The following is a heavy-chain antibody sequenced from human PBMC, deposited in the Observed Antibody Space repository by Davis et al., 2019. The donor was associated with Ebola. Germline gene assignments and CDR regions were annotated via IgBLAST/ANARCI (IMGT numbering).Heavy chain of an antibody. CDR2: IYNVYTM. J-gene: IGHJ3*02. V-gene: IGHV3-53*01. CDR3: ARAEDDYGEYPDALDI. Sequence: GESLKISCAASGFTSSHYNIHWVRQAPGKGLEWVSVIYNVYTMYYADSVKGRFTISRDSSMNTVYLQMSSLRAEDTAVYYCARAEDDYGEYPDALDIWGQGTVVTVSS. CDR1: GFTSSHYN. D-gene: IGHD4-17*01.